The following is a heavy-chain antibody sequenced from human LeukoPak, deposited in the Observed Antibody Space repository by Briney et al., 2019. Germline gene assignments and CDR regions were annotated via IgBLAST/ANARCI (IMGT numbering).Heavy chain of an antibody. V-gene: IGHV4-34*01. CDR1: GGSFSGYY. CDR3: ARARREYSYGYRPNEMGHYFDH. Sequence: SETLSLTCAVYGGSFSGYYWSWIRQPPGKGLEWIGEINHSGSTNYNPSLKSRVTISVDTSKNQFSLKLSSVTAADTAVYYCARARREYSYGYRPNEMGHYFDHWGQGTLVTVSS. D-gene: IGHD5-18*01. CDR2: INHSGST. J-gene: IGHJ4*02.